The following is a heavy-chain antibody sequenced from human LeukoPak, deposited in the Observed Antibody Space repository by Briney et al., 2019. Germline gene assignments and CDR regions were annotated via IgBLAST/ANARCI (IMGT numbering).Heavy chain of an antibody. D-gene: IGHD4-23*01. V-gene: IGHV4-59*01. CDR2: IYYSGTT. CDR3: ARGGGLDAFDI. J-gene: IGHJ3*02. CDR1: GGSISSYY. Sequence: SETLSLTCTVSGGSISSYYWTWIQQPPGKGLEWIGYIYYSGTTDYNPSLKSRVTISLDTSKNQFSLKLSSVTAADTAVYYCARGGGLDAFDIWGQGTMVTVSS.